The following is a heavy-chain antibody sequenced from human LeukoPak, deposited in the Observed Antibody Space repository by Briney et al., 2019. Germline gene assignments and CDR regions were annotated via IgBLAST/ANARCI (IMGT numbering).Heavy chain of an antibody. Sequence: SETLSLTCAVYGGSFSGYYRSWIRQPPGKGLEWIGEINHSGSTNYNPSLKSRVTISVDTSKNQFSLKLSSVTAADTAVYYCATGIWFGELLRFDPWGQGTLVTVSS. CDR3: ATGIWFGELLRFDP. CDR1: GGSFSGYY. CDR2: INHSGST. J-gene: IGHJ5*02. D-gene: IGHD3-10*01. V-gene: IGHV4-34*01.